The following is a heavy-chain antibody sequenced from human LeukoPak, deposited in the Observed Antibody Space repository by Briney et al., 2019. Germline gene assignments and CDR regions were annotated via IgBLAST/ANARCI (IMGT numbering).Heavy chain of an antibody. CDR1: GGSFSGYY. CDR2: INHSGST. Sequence: PSETLSLTCAVYGGSFSGYYWSRIRQPPGKGLEWIGEINHSGSTNYNPSLKSRVTISVDTSKNQFSLKLSSVTAADTAVYYCARDPTGITFGGVIVRRYYFDYWGQGTLVTVFS. J-gene: IGHJ4*02. V-gene: IGHV4-34*01. CDR3: ARDPTGITFGGVIVRRYYFDY. D-gene: IGHD3-16*02.